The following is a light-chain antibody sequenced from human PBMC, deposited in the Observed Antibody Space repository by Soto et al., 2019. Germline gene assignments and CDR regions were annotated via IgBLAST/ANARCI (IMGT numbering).Light chain of an antibody. J-gene: IGLJ1*01. Sequence: QSVLTQPASVSGSPGQSITISCTGTSSDVGGYNYVSWYQQHPGKAPKLMIFEVSNRPSGVSNRFSGSKSGNTASLTISGLQAEDEADYYWSSYTSSSGGVFGTGTKLTVL. CDR2: EVS. V-gene: IGLV2-14*01. CDR1: SSDVGGYNY. CDR3: SSYTSSSGGV.